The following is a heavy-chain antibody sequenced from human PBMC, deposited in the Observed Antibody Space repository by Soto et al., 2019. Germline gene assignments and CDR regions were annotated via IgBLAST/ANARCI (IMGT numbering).Heavy chain of an antibody. V-gene: IGHV5-51*01. D-gene: IGHD6-6*01. J-gene: IGHJ5*02. Sequence: GESLKSSCKGSGYSFTSYWIGWVRQMPGKGLEWMGIIYPGDSDTRYSPSFQGQVTISAAKSISTAYLQWSSLKASDTAIYYCARISSASLRWFDPWGQVTLVTVSS. CDR2: IYPGDSDT. CDR3: ARISSASLRWFDP. CDR1: GYSFTSYW.